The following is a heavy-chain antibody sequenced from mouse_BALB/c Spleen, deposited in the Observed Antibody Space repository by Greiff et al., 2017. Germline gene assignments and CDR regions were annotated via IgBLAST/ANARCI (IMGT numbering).Heavy chain of an antibody. CDR2: IYPGNSDT. D-gene: IGHD2-4*01. Sequence: VQLQQPGSELVRPGASVKMSCKASGYTFTSYWMHWVKQRPGQGLEWIGAIYPGNSDTSYNQKFKGKAKLTAVTSTSTAYMELSSLTNEDSAVYYCTRMYYDYDGFAYWGQGTLVTVSA. V-gene: IGHV1-5*01. CDR1: GYTFTSYW. CDR3: TRMYYDYDGFAY. J-gene: IGHJ3*01.